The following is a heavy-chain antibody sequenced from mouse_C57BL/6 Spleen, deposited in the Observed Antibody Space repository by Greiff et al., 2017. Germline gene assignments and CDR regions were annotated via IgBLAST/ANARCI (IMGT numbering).Heavy chain of an antibody. CDR3: ARVYDGYYGVGMDY. CDR1: GYTFTSYW. Sequence: VKLQQPGAELVKPGASVKLSCKASGYTFTSYWMHWVKQRPGRGLEWIGRIDPNSGGTKYNEKFKSKATLTVDTPSSTAYMQLSSLTSEDSAVYYCARVYDGYYGVGMDYWGQGTSVTVSS. CDR2: IDPNSGGT. V-gene: IGHV1-72*01. D-gene: IGHD2-3*01. J-gene: IGHJ4*01.